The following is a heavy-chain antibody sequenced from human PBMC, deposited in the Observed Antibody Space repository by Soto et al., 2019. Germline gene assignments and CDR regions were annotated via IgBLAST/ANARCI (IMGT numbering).Heavy chain of an antibody. D-gene: IGHD5-12*01. CDR1: GGSFSGYY. Sequence: QVQIQQWGAGLLKPSETLSLTCAVYGGSFSGYYWSGIRQPPGKGLEWIGEINPSGSTKYNPSLKSRVTISVDTSKNQFSLTLSSVTAADTAVYYCARIRSGYDFDYWGQGTLVTVSS. V-gene: IGHV4-34*01. CDR3: ARIRSGYDFDY. CDR2: INPSGST. J-gene: IGHJ4*02.